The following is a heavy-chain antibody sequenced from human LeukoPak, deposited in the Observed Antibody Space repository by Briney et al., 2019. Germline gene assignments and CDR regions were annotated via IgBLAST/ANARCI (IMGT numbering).Heavy chain of an antibody. CDR2: INHRGST. D-gene: IGHD5-18*01. Sequence: SETLSLTCAVYGGSFSGYYWSWIRQPPGKGLEWIGEINHRGSTNYNPSLKSRVTISVDTSKNQFSLKLSSVTAADTAVYYCARAYWRQLPSAIDYWGQGTLVTVSS. V-gene: IGHV4-34*01. CDR1: GGSFSGYY. J-gene: IGHJ4*02. CDR3: ARAYWRQLPSAIDY.